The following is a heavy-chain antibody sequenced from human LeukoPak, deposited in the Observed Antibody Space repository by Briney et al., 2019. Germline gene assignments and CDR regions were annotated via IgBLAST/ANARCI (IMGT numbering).Heavy chain of an antibody. CDR2: IYTSGST. CDR1: GGSISSYY. V-gene: IGHV4-4*07. CDR3: ARERQAAAGTWGYYYYYYMDV. J-gene: IGHJ6*03. D-gene: IGHD6-13*01. Sequence: PSETLSLTCTVSGGSISSYYWSWLRQPAGKGLEWIGRIYTSGSTNYNPSLKSRVTMSVDTSKNQFSLKLSSVTAADTAVYYCARERQAAAGTWGYYYYYYMDVWGKGTTVTVSS.